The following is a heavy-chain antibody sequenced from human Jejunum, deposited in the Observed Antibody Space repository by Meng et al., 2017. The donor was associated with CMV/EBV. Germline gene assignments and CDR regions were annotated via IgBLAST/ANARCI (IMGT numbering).Heavy chain of an antibody. D-gene: IGHD2-2*01. J-gene: IGHJ4*02. Sequence: FTFSGYSMSWVRQAPGKGLEWVSSISTHSSYISYADSVKGRFTISRDNAKNSLYLQMDSLRAEDTAVYYCASGFCGSTTCYREFDYWGQGTLVTVSS. CDR3: ASGFCGSTTCYREFDY. CDR2: ISTHSSYI. V-gene: IGHV3-21*01. CDR1: FTFSGYS.